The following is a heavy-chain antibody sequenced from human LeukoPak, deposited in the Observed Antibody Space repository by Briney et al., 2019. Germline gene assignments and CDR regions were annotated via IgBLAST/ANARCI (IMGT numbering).Heavy chain of an antibody. Sequence: GGSLRLSCAASGFTVSSNYMSWVRQAPGKGLEWVSALYIGGNTYYADSVKGRFTISRDNSKNTLYLQMNSLRAEDTAVYYCAKDYYDSSGYYEEYFDYWGQGTLVTVSS. J-gene: IGHJ4*02. V-gene: IGHV3-53*01. D-gene: IGHD3-22*01. CDR2: LYIGGNT. CDR1: GFTVSSNY. CDR3: AKDYYDSSGYYEEYFDY.